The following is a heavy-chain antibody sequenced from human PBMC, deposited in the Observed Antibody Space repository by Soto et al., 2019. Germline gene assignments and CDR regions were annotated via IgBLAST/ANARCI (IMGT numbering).Heavy chain of an antibody. CDR2: FVPILDRA. Sequence: QVQLVQSGGEVKKPGSSVKVSCKASGGGFNTYTITWVRQAPGQGLEWMGRFVPILDRANYAQKFRGRVTITADKSTDTVFMELRRLRAEDTAVYFCARDAVGSTPSFDYWGQGTLVTVSS. V-gene: IGHV1-69*08. J-gene: IGHJ4*02. D-gene: IGHD1-26*01. CDR1: GGGFNTYT. CDR3: ARDAVGSTPSFDY.